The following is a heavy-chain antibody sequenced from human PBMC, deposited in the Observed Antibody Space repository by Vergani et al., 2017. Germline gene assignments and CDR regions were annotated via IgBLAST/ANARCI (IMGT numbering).Heavy chain of an antibody. CDR2: IYSGGST. J-gene: IGHJ6*03. D-gene: IGHD2-2*01. CDR3: ARGYCSSTSCYHAHYYYYMDV. V-gene: IGHV3-53*01. CDR1: GFTVSSNY. Sequence: EVQLVESGGGLIQPGGSLRLSCAASGFTVSSNYMSWVRQAPGXGLEWVSVIYSGGSTYYADSVKGRFTISRDNSKNTLYLQMNSLRAEDTAVYYCARGYCSSTSCYHAHYYYYMDVWGKGTTVTVSS.